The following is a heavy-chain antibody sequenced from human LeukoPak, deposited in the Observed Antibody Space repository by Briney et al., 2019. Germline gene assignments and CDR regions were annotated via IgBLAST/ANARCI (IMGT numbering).Heavy chain of an antibody. CDR2: IRSKTDGGTT. Sequence: GGSLRLSCAVSGFTFSNGWMSWVRQAPGKGLEWVGRIRSKTDGGTTDYGAPAKGRFTISRDDSRNTLYLQMNILKTEDTVVYYCTTEYYYDSPGVFDYWGQGTLVTVSS. J-gene: IGHJ4*02. CDR1: GFTFSNGW. D-gene: IGHD3-22*01. CDR3: TTEYYYDSPGVFDY. V-gene: IGHV3-15*01.